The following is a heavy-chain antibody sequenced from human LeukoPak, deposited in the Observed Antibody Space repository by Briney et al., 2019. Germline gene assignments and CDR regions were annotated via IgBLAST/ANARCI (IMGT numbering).Heavy chain of an antibody. Sequence: PGGSLRLSCAASGFTFSSYAMSWVRQAPGKGLEWVSAISGTGGTTHYADSVKGRFTISRDKSKNTLYLQMNSLRAEDTAVYYCAKAAYCSGGSCENAFDIWGQGTMVTVSS. CDR2: ISGTGGTT. CDR3: AKAAYCSGGSCENAFDI. CDR1: GFTFSSYA. J-gene: IGHJ3*02. D-gene: IGHD2-15*01. V-gene: IGHV3-23*01.